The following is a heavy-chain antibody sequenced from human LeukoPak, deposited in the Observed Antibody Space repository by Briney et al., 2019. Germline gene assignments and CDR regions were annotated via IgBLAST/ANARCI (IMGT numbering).Heavy chain of an antibody. J-gene: IGHJ4*02. CDR2: ISGSGGRT. Sequence: GGSLRLSCAASGFTFSSYSMNWVRQAPGKGLEWVSGISGSGGRTYYADFVKGRFTISRDNSKNTLFLQMNSLRAEDTAVYYCAKDGYTEWVGLYYFDYWGQGTLVTVSS. D-gene: IGHD5-24*01. V-gene: IGHV3-23*01. CDR3: AKDGYTEWVGLYYFDY. CDR1: GFTFSSYS.